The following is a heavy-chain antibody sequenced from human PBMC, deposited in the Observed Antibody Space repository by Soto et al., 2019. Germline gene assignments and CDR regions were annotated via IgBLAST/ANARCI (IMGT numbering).Heavy chain of an antibody. CDR2: MNPNSGNT. CDR1: GYTFTSYD. CDR3: ARGQXYDFWSGYYTGIFGMDV. D-gene: IGHD3-3*01. Sequence: AAVKVSCKASGYTFTSYDINWVRQATGQGLEWVGWMNPNSGNTGYAQKFQGRVTMTRNTSISTAYMELSSLRSEDTAVYYCARGQXYDFWSGYYTGIFGMDVWGQGTTVTVPS. V-gene: IGHV1-8*01. J-gene: IGHJ6*02.